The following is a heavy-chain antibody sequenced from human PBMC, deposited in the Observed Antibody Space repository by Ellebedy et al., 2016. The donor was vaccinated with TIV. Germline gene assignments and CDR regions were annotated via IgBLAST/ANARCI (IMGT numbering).Heavy chain of an antibody. D-gene: IGHD2-15*01. CDR1: GFTVSSNY. V-gene: IGHV3-11*06. CDR3: AKGLVVAATDGMDV. Sequence: GESLKISXAASGFTVSSNYMSWVRQAPGKGLEWVSYISSSSSYTNYADSVKGRFTISRDNAKNSLYLQMNSLRAEDTAVYYCAKGLVVAATDGMDVWGQGTTVTVSS. CDR2: ISSSSSYT. J-gene: IGHJ6*02.